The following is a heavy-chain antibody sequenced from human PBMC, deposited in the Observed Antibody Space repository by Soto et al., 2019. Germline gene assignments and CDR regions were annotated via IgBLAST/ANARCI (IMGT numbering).Heavy chain of an antibody. D-gene: IGHD3-22*01. CDR3: ARLYERGYYDRSDYYYGY. J-gene: IGHJ4*02. CDR1: GFTFSSYA. CDR2: ISGSGGAT. V-gene: IGHV3-23*01. Sequence: GGSLRLSCAASGFTFSSYAMSWVRQAPGKGLEWVSGISGSGGATYYADSVKGRFTISRDNSKNTLYLRMTSLGAEDTAVFYCARLYERGYYDRSDYYYGYWGQGTPVTVSS.